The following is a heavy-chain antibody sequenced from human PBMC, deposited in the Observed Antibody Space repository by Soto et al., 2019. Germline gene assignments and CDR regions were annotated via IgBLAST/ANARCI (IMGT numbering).Heavy chain of an antibody. D-gene: IGHD6-13*01. Sequence: SETLCLTCAVYGGSFSGYYWSWIRQPPGKGLEWIGEINHSGSTNYNPSLKSRVSISVDTSRNQFSLKLSSVTAADTAVYYCARRNPPIGAAGSIDSWGQGTQVTVSS. J-gene: IGHJ4*02. CDR2: INHSGST. CDR3: ARRNPPIGAAGSIDS. V-gene: IGHV4-34*01. CDR1: GGSFSGYY.